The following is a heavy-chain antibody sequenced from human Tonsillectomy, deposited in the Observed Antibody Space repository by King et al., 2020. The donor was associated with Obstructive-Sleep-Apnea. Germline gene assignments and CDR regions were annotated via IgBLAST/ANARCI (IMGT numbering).Heavy chain of an antibody. CDR2: TWYDGNFK. CDR1: GFTFGDFG. J-gene: IGHJ3*02. D-gene: IGHD7-27*01. CDR3: AKSLSTVDQDAFDI. Sequence: VQLVESGGGVVQPGTSLTLSCAASGFTFGDFGMHWVRQAPGKGLEWVAVTWYDGNFKYYADSVKGRFTVSRDNFNYTLSLQMNSLRADDTAVYYCAKSLSTVDQDAFDIWGQGTLVTVSS. V-gene: IGHV3-33*06.